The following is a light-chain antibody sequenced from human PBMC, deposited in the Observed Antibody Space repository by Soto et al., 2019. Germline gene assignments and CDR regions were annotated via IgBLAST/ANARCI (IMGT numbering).Light chain of an antibody. J-gene: IGKJ4*01. V-gene: IGKV1-12*01. CDR2: AAS. Sequence: DIQMAQSPSSVSAFVGDRVAVTCRASQDITTWLAWYQKKPGEAPRLLIYAASSLYSGVPTRFSGSGTGTEFTLTISNLQAEDSAIYYCQQVKGFPLTFGGGTKVDIK. CDR1: QDITTW. CDR3: QQVKGFPLT.